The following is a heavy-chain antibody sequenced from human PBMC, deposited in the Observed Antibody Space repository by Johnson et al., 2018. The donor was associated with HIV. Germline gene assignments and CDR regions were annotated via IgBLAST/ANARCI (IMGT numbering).Heavy chain of an antibody. V-gene: IGHV3-7*01. CDR3: ARGRTLITGTTFLFPVDI. CDR1: GFTFSSYW. J-gene: IGHJ3*02. D-gene: IGHD1-7*01. CDR2: IKQDGSEK. Sequence: VQLVESGGGLVQPGGSLRLSCAASGFTFSSYWMSWVRQAPGKGLEWVANIKQDGSEKYYVDSVKGRFTISRDNAKNTLYLQMNSRRAEDTAVYYCARGRTLITGTTFLFPVDIWGQGTMVTVSS.